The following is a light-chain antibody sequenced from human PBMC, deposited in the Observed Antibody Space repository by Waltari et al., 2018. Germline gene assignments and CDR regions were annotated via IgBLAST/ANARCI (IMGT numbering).Light chain of an antibody. Sequence: QTVVTQEPSFSVSPGGTVTLTCGLSSGSVSTSYYPSWYQQTPGRPPRTLIYHTNTRSSGVPDRFSGSILGNKAARTITGAQADDESDYYCVLYMTSGISVFGGGTKLTVL. CDR3: VLYMTSGISV. V-gene: IGLV8-61*01. CDR1: SGSVSTSYY. J-gene: IGLJ3*02. CDR2: HTN.